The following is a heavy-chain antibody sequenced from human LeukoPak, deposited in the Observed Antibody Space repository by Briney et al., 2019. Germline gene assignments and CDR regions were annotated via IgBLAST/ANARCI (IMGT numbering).Heavy chain of an antibody. CDR1: GFTFSSYE. CDR3: ARADYYDSSGWD. Sequence: GGSLRLSCAASGFTFSSYEMNWVRQAPGKGLEWVSYISSSGSPIYYADSVKGRFTISRDNATNSLYLQMNSLRAEDTAVYYCARADYYDSSGWDWGQGTLVTVSS. V-gene: IGHV3-48*03. D-gene: IGHD3-22*01. CDR2: ISSSGSPI. J-gene: IGHJ4*02.